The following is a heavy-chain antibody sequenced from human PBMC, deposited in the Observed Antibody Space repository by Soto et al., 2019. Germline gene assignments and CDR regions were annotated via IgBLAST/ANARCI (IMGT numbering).Heavy chain of an antibody. V-gene: IGHV3-49*02. Sequence: WSHQDPGKGLEWVSFTAGQSYGGIIEYAASVKGRFTISRDDSKKVVYLHMEGLQAEDTGTYFCSRDSDFYGLDTWGQGTTVTVSS. J-gene: IGHJ6*02. CDR2: TAGQSYGGII. CDR3: SRDSDFYGLDT.